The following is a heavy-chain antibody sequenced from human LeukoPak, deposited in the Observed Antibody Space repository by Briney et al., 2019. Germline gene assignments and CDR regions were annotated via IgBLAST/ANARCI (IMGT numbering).Heavy chain of an antibody. D-gene: IGHD2-8*02. CDR3: ARAGYYTGWDY. CDR1: GFTFSNYA. J-gene: IGHJ4*02. CDR2: ISGSAGST. V-gene: IGHV3-23*01. Sequence: GGSLRLSCAASGFTFSNYAMSRVRQAPGKGLEWVSGISGSAGSTFYADSVKGRFTISRDNSKNTLYLQMNSLRAEDTAVYFCARAGYYTGWDYWGQGTLVTVSS.